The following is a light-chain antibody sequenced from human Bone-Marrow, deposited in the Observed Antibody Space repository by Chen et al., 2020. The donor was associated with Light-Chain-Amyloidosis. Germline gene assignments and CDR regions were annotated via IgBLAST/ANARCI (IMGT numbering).Light chain of an antibody. CDR2: EVS. Sequence: QSALAQPPSASGSPGQSVTISCAGTSSAVGDYKYVSWYQQHPGKAPKRIIYEVSKRPSGVPDRFSGSKSGNTASLTVSGLQAEDEADYYCSSYAGSNNFVFGTGTKVTVL. CDR3: SSYAGSNNFV. V-gene: IGLV2-8*01. J-gene: IGLJ1*01. CDR1: SSAVGDYKY.